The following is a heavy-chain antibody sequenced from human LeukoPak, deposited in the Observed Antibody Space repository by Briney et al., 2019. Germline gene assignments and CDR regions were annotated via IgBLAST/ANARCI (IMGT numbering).Heavy chain of an antibody. Sequence: PSETLSLTCAVYGGSFSGYYWSWIRQPPGKGLEWIGEINHSGSTNYNPSLKSRVTISVDTSKNQFSLKLSSVTAADTAVYHCARDLGGTYLLGGGAFFDYWGQGTLVTVSS. CDR2: INHSGST. D-gene: IGHD1-26*01. CDR1: GGSFSGYY. V-gene: IGHV4-34*01. J-gene: IGHJ4*02. CDR3: ARDLGGTYLLGGGAFFDY.